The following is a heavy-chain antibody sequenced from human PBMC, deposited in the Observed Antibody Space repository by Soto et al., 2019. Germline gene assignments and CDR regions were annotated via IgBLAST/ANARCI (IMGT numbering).Heavy chain of an antibody. Sequence: GESLKISCKGSGYSFTSYWISWVRQMPGKGLEWMGRIDPSDSYTNYSPSFQGHVTFSAAKYISTAYLQWSSLKASDTAMYYCARVSGIAVASSHYYGMDVWGQGTTVTVSS. J-gene: IGHJ6*02. CDR3: ARVSGIAVASSHYYGMDV. V-gene: IGHV5-10-1*01. CDR2: IDPSDSYT. D-gene: IGHD6-19*01. CDR1: GYSFTSYW.